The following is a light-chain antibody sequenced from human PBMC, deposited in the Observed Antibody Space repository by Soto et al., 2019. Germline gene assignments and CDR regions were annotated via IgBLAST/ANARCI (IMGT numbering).Light chain of an antibody. CDR1: QSVSRS. V-gene: IGKV3-11*01. CDR2: DAS. J-gene: IGKJ4*01. CDR3: QQSSNR. Sequence: EIVLTQSPATLSLSPGDRAVLSCRASQSVSRSLTWYQHKPGQAPRLLIYDASTRATGIPRRFSGSGSGTDFTLTISSLEPEDFAVYYCQQSSNRLGGGTKVDIK.